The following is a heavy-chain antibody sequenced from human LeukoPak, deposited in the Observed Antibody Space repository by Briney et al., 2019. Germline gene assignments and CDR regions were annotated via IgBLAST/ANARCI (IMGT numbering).Heavy chain of an antibody. CDR2: ISYDGSNK. D-gene: IGHD3-10*01. J-gene: IGHJ4*02. CDR1: GFTFSSYG. Sequence: PGRSLRLSCAASGFTFSSYGMHWVRQAPGKGLEWVAVISYDGSNKYYADSVKGRFTISRDNSKNTLYLQMNSLRAEDTAVYYCAKDHEEVRRVIGSYFDYWGQGTLVTVSS. CDR3: AKDHEEVRRVIGSYFDY. V-gene: IGHV3-30*18.